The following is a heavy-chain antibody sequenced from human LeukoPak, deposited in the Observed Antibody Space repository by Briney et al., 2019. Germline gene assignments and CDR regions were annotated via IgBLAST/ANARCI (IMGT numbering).Heavy chain of an antibody. J-gene: IGHJ4*02. CDR2: ISAYNGNT. CDR3: ARDKESITIFGVVINSPPFDY. Sequence: GASVKVSCKASGYTFTSYGISWVRQAPGQGLEWMGWISAYNGNTNYAQKLQGRVTMTTDASTSTAYMELRSLRSDDTAVYYCARDKESITIFGVVINSPPFDYWGQGTLVTVSS. V-gene: IGHV1-18*01. CDR1: GYTFTSYG. D-gene: IGHD3-3*01.